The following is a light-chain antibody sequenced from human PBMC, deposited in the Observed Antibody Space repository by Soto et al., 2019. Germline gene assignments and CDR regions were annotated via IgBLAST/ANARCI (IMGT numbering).Light chain of an antibody. Sequence: DLQVTQTPSSLSASVGSRVTITCRASQSISTWLAWYQQEPGKAPKLLIHKASSLQSGVPSRFSGSGSGTEFTLTISSLQPDDFATYYCQHYNSYSEAFGQGTKVDI. CDR2: KAS. CDR3: QHYNSYSEA. V-gene: IGKV1-5*03. J-gene: IGKJ1*01. CDR1: QSISTW.